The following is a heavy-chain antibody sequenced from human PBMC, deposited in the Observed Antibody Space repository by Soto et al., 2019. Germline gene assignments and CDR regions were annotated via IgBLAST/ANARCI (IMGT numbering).Heavy chain of an antibody. D-gene: IGHD2-21*02. CDR1: GGSISSGGYS. CDR3: ARGPLAYCGRDCYSPFDY. J-gene: IGHJ4*02. V-gene: IGHV4-30-2*01. Sequence: PSETLSLTCAVSGGSISSGGYSWSWIRQPPGKGLEWIGYIYHSGSTYYNPSLKSRVTISVDRSKNQFSLKLSSVTAADTAVYYCARGPLAYCGRDCYSPFDYWGQGTLVTVSS. CDR2: IYHSGST.